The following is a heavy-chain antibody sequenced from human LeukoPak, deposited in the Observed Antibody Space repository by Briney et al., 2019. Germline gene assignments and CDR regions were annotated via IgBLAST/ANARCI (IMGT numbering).Heavy chain of an antibody. V-gene: IGHV3-30*04. J-gene: IGHJ4*02. D-gene: IGHD6-19*01. Sequence: GRSLRLSCAASGFTFSSYAMHWVRQAPGKGLEWVAVISYDGSNKYYADSVKGRFTISRDNSKNTLYLQMDSLRAEDTAVYYCARDEWLGYWGQGTLVTVSS. CDR1: GFTFSSYA. CDR3: ARDEWLGY. CDR2: ISYDGSNK.